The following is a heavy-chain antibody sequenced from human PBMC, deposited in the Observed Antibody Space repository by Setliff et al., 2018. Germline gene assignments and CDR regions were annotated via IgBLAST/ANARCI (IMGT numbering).Heavy chain of an antibody. V-gene: IGHV4-59*01. D-gene: IGHD3-10*01. CDR2: IYYRGST. CDR3: ARGESNYYGSGSYFGYFDY. Sequence: PSETLSLTCTVSGGSISSYYWRWIRQPPGKGLEWIGYIYYRGSTNYNPSLKSRVTISVDTSKNQFSLKLSSVTAADTAVYYCARGESNYYGSGSYFGYFDYWGQGTLVTVSS. CDR1: GGSISSYY. J-gene: IGHJ4*02.